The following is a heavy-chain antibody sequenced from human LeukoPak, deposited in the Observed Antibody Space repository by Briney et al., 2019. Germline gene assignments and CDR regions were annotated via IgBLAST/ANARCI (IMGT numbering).Heavy chain of an antibody. CDR2: MNPNSGNT. V-gene: IGHV1-8*01. CDR1: GYTFTSYD. CDR3: ARGPTNTIFTGHGGEDY. D-gene: IGHD3-3*01. J-gene: IGHJ4*02. Sequence: ASVKVSCKASGYTFTSYDINWVRQATGQGLEWMGWMNPNSGNTGYAQKFQGRVTMTRNTSISTAYMELSSLRSEDTAVYYCARGPTNTIFTGHGGEDYWGQGTLVTVSS.